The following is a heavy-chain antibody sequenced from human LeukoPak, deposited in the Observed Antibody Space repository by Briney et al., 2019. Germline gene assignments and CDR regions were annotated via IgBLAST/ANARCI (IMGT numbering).Heavy chain of an antibody. V-gene: IGHV3-30*18. J-gene: IGHJ4*02. CDR2: VSYDGSDK. CDR3: AKAHLLDWLLPFDY. Sequence: GGSLRLSCAASGFTFSSYAMHWVRQAPGKGLEWVALVSYDGSDKYYADSVKGRFTISRDNSKNTLYLQMNSLRGEDTAVYYCAKAHLLDWLLPFDYWGQGTLVTVSS. CDR1: GFTFSSYA. D-gene: IGHD3/OR15-3a*01.